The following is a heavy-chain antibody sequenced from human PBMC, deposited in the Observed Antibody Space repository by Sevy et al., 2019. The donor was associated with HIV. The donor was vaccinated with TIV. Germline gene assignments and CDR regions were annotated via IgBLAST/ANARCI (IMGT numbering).Heavy chain of an antibody. CDR3: TTTYYYDSRGYYGIDY. J-gene: IGHJ4*02. V-gene: IGHV3-15*01. Sequence: GGSLRLSCAASGFTFTNAWMNWVRQTPGKGLEWVGRIKRKTDGETTDYAAPVKGRFTISRDDSKNTLYLQTNSLKTEDTAVYYCTTTYYYDSRGYYGIDYWGQGALVTVSS. D-gene: IGHD3-22*01. CDR2: IKRKTDGETT. CDR1: GFTFTNAW.